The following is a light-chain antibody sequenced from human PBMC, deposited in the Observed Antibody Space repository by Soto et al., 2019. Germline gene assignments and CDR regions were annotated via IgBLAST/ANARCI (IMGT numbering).Light chain of an antibody. V-gene: IGKV3D-15*01. J-gene: IGKJ5*01. Sequence: IVLTQSPAPLSVSPGERATLSCRASQTIYSNLAWYQHKPGQPPRLLIYGASTRASGVPARFSGSGSGTEFTLTIGSLQSEDFAVYYCQQYSSSPSFGQGTRLEIK. CDR1: QTIYSN. CDR3: QQYSSSPS. CDR2: GAS.